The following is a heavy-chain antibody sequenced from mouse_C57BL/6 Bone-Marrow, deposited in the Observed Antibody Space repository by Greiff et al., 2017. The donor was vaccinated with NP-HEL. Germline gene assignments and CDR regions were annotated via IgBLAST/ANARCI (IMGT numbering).Heavy chain of an antibody. D-gene: IGHD2-5*01. CDR2: INPNNGGT. J-gene: IGHJ3*01. Sequence: EVQLQQSGPELVKPGASVKISCKASGYTFTDYYMNWVKQSHGKRLEWIGDINPNNGGTSYNQKFKGMVTFTVDKSSSTAYMELRILTSEDSAVYYCASPLYYSNYSWFAYWGQGTLVTVSA. V-gene: IGHV1-26*01. CDR3: ASPLYYSNYSWFAY. CDR1: GYTFTDYY.